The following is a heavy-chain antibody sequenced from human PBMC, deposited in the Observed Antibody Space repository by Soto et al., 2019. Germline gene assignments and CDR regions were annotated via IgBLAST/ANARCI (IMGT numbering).Heavy chain of an antibody. CDR2: INSDGSST. J-gene: IGHJ6*02. CDR3: AREEDWNYDGGRYYYGMDV. V-gene: IGHV3-74*01. CDR1: GFTFSSYW. D-gene: IGHD1-7*01. Sequence: EVQLVESGGGLVQPGGSLRLSCAASGFTFSSYWMHWVRQAPGKGLVWVSRINSDGSSTTYADSVKGRFTLSRDNAKNTLYLQMNSLRAEDTALYSCAREEDWNYDGGRYYYGMDVWGQGTTVTVSS.